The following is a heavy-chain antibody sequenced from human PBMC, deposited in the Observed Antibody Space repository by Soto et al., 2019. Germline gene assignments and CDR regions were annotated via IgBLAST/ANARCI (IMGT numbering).Heavy chain of an antibody. Sequence: ASVKVSCKASGYTFTSYYMHWVRQAPGQGPEWMGIFNPSGGSTYYADSVKGRFTISRDNSKNTLYLQMNSLRAEDTAVYYCAKGVVPAAKGWFDPWGQGTLVTVSS. CDR3: AKGVVPAAKGWFDP. J-gene: IGHJ5*02. CDR1: GYTFTSYY. D-gene: IGHD2-2*01. CDR2: FNPSGGST. V-gene: IGHV1-46*04.